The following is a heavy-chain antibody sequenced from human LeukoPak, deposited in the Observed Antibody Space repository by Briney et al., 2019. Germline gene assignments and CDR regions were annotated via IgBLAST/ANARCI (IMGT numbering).Heavy chain of an antibody. V-gene: IGHV1-18*04. Sequence: ASVKVSCKASGYTFTSYGISWVRQAPGRGLEWMGWISAYNGNTNYAQKLQGRVTMTTDTSTSTAYMELRSLRSDDTAVYYCAREGYYYGSGSYQGDYWGQGTLVTVSS. J-gene: IGHJ4*02. CDR1: GYTFTSYG. CDR2: ISAYNGNT. D-gene: IGHD3-10*01. CDR3: AREGYYYGSGSYQGDY.